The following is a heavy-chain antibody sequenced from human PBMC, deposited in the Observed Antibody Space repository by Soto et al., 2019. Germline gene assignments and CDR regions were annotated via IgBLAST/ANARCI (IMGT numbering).Heavy chain of an antibody. Sequence: QGQLVQSGAEVKMPGASVKVSCKASGYTFTRYGISWVRQAPGQGLQWMGWISGYNGDANYAQRFQGRVSMTTDTSTTTAYMELRTLTSDDTAVYYCAKNGQPPYYYYGLDVWGQGTTVTVSS. CDR2: ISGYNGDA. J-gene: IGHJ6*02. CDR3: AKNGQPPYYYYGLDV. V-gene: IGHV1-18*01. D-gene: IGHD2-8*01. CDR1: GYTFTRYG.